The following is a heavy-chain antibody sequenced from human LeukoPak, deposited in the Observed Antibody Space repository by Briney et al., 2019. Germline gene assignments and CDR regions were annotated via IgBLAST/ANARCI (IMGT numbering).Heavy chain of an antibody. V-gene: IGHV3-15*01. CDR3: TTEGNVN. CDR2: IKTRIQGGTT. CDR1: GFIFSSAW. Sequence: GGSLRLSCAASGFIFSSAWMSWVRQAPGKGLEWVGRIKTRIQGGTTDYAAPVKGRFTISRDDSKNTLYLQMNSLKTEDTAMYYCTTEGNVNWGQGTLVTVSS. J-gene: IGHJ4*02.